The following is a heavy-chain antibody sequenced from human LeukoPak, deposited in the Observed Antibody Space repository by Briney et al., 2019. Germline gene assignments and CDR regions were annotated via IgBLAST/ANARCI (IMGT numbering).Heavy chain of an antibody. J-gene: IGHJ4*02. CDR3: ARVEDYDILTGFDY. V-gene: IGHV3-7*01. Sequence: GGSLRLSCAASGFTFSSYWMSWVRQAPGKGLEWVANIKQDGREKYYVDSVKGRFTISRDNAENSLYLQMNSLRAEDTAVYYCARVEDYDILTGFDYWGQGTLVTVSS. CDR2: IKQDGREK. CDR1: GFTFSSYW. D-gene: IGHD3-9*01.